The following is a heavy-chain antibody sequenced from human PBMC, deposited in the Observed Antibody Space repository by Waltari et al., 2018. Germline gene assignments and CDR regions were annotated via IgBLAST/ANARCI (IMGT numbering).Heavy chain of an antibody. CDR1: GGTFSSYA. V-gene: IGHV1-69*05. CDR3: ARSPPLPAAILLGYFDY. Sequence: QVQLVQSGAEVKKPGSSVKVSCKASGGTFSSYAISWVRQAPGQGLEWMGGIIPIFGTENYAQKFQGRVTITTDESTSTAYMGLSSLRSEDTAVYYCARSPPLPAAILLGYFDYWGQGTLVTVSS. J-gene: IGHJ4*02. D-gene: IGHD2-21*02. CDR2: IIPIFGTE.